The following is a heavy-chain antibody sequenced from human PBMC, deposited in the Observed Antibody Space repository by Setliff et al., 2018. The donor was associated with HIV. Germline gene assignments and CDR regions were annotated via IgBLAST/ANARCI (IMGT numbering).Heavy chain of an antibody. Sequence: PSETLSLTCAVYGGSFSGYYWSWIRQPPGKGLEWIGEINHSGSTNYNMSLWSRVTISLDASRNQFSLELLSVTAADTAVYYCAGGPGTTSIDYWAQGTLVTVSS. V-gene: IGHV4-34*01. CDR2: INHSGST. CDR3: AGGPGTTSIDY. CDR1: GGSFSGYY. D-gene: IGHD1-26*01. J-gene: IGHJ4*02.